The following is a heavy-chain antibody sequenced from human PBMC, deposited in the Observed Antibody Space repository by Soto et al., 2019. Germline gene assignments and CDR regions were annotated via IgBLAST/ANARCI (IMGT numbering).Heavy chain of an antibody. D-gene: IGHD1-26*01. J-gene: IGHJ4*02. Sequence: DVHLVESGGGLVKPGGSLRLSCKASGFMFNNYAMNWVRQAPGKGLEWVSSVSSSSSHSHYGDSVKGRFTISRDNAKSSLNLQMNNPRAEDTAVYYCASGGGSYAYWGQGTLVTVSS. CDR2: VSSSSSHS. V-gene: IGHV3-21*04. CDR1: GFMFNNYA. CDR3: ASGGGSYAY.